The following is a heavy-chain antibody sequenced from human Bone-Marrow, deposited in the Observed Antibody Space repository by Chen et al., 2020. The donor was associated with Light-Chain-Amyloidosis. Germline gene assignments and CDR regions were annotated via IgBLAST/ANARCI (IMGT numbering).Heavy chain of an antibody. Sequence: EVQLEQSGPEVKKPGESLKISCKGSGYTFPNYWIGWVRQMPGKGLEWMGVIYPDDSDPRNSPSLGGQVPTSPAKPITAAYLKWRSLKASDTAMYYCARRGDGYTLDDGAQETRVTVSS. J-gene: IGHJ4*02. V-gene: IGHV5-51*01. CDR1: GYTFPNYW. CDR2: IYPDDSDP. CDR3: ARRGDGYTLDD. D-gene: IGHD5-12*01.